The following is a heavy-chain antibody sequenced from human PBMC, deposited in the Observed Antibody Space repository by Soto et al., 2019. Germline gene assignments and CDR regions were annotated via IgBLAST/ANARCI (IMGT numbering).Heavy chain of an antibody. J-gene: IGHJ5*02. Sequence: TLSLTCSVPDGSGSSDFYYWHWILQRPGKGLEWIGYIYYSGTTYYNPSLTGRVAISVDTSKNHLFLTLTSVTAADTAVYYCARGWQRANGKYEAWGQAPRV. D-gene: IGHD2-8*01. CDR1: DGSGSSDFYY. CDR2: IYYSGTT. V-gene: IGHV4-31*03. CDR3: ARGWQRANGKYEA.